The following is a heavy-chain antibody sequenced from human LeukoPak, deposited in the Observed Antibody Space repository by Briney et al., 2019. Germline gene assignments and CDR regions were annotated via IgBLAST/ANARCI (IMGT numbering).Heavy chain of an antibody. CDR1: GGSISSYY. CDR3: ARGGASGYTYG. D-gene: IGHD5-18*01. CDR2: IYYSGST. J-gene: IGHJ3*01. V-gene: IGHV4-59*01. Sequence: SETLSLTCNVSGGSISSYYWSWIRQPPGKGLEWIGYIYYSGSTNYNPSLKSRVTISVDTSKNQVSLKLLSGTAADTAVYYCARGGASGYTYGWGQGTMVTVSS.